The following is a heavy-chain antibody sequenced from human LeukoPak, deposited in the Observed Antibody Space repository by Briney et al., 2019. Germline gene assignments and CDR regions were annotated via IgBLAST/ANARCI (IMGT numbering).Heavy chain of an antibody. J-gene: IGHJ3*02. V-gene: IGHV3-7*04. CDR1: GFTFSTYW. CDR3: ARVNPLMAPGAFDI. Sequence: GGSLRLSCAASGFTFSTYWMTWVRQAPGKGLEWVTHIEQDGSQKSYVDSVKGRFTISRDNAKKSLYLQMNSLRAEDTAVYYCARVNPLMAPGAFDIWGQGTMVTVSS. D-gene: IGHD2-8*01. CDR2: IEQDGSQK.